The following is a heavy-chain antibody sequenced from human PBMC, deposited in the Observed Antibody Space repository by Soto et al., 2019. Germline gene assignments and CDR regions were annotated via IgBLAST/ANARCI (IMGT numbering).Heavy chain of an antibody. CDR2: INRDGSKK. J-gene: IGHJ3*02. Sequence: EVQLEESGGDLVQPGGSLRLSCAASGFTLSAYWMTWVRQAPGKGLEWVANINRDGSKKSYLDSVRGRFTISRDNAGNTLYRQMDSLRADDTALYYCARDVSPGSSSLYLDAFDIWGQGTMVTVSS. CDR1: GFTLSAYW. V-gene: IGHV3-7*05. CDR3: ARDVSPGSSSLYLDAFDI. D-gene: IGHD6-13*01.